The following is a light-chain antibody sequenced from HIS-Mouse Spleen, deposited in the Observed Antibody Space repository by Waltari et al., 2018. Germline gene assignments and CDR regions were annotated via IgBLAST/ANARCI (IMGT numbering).Light chain of an antibody. CDR3: QVWDSSSDHYV. J-gene: IGLJ1*01. Sequence: SYVLTQPPSGSVAPGKTARITCGGNTIGSKSVHWYQQKPGPAPVLVVYDDSDRPSGIRERFSGSNSGNTATLTISRVEAGDEADYYCQVWDSSSDHYVFGTGTKVTVL. CDR1: TIGSKS. V-gene: IGLV3-21*03. CDR2: DDS.